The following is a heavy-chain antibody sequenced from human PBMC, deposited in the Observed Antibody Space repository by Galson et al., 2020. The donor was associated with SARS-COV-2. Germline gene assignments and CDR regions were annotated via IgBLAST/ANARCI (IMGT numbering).Heavy chain of an antibody. V-gene: IGHV3-30*02. J-gene: IGHJ4*02. CDR1: GFTFSSYG. Sequence: QLGESLKISCAAPGFTFSSYGMHWVRQAPGTGLEWVAFIRFDGGNQYYADSVKGRFTISSDDSKNALYLQMNSLTVEDTAVYYCANYYDILTGYYALGYWGQGTLVTVAS. CDR3: ANYYDILTGYYALGY. CDR2: IRFDGGNQ. D-gene: IGHD3-9*01.